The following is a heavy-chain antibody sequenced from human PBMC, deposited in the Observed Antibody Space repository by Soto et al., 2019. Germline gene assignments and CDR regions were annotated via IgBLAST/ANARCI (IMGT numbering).Heavy chain of an antibody. CDR3: ARSSGYYLSDDY. D-gene: IGHD3-22*01. CDR2: INAGNGNT. V-gene: IGHV1-3*05. CDR1: GYTFTSYA. J-gene: IGHJ4*02. Sequence: QVQRVQSGAEEKKPGASVKVSCKASGYTFTSYAMHWVRQAPGQRLEWMGWINAGNGNTKYSQKFQGRVTITRDTSASTAYMELSSLRSEDTAVYYCARSSGYYLSDDYWGQGTLVTVSS.